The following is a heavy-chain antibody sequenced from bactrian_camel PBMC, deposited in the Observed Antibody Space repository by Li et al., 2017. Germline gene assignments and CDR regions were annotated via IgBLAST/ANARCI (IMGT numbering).Heavy chain of an antibody. CDR2: IYNDGCTT. J-gene: IGHJ4*01. V-gene: IGHV3S6*01. CDR3: ATGYNGVGGN. D-gene: IGHD5*01. CDR1: GFTFSNYA. Sequence: SGGGLVQPGGSLRLSCAASGFTFSNYAMAWVRQAPGKGLEWVSGIYNDGCTTYYADSVKGRFTISRDNAKNTLTLQTNSLKFEDTALYYCATGYNGVGGNRGQGTQVTV.